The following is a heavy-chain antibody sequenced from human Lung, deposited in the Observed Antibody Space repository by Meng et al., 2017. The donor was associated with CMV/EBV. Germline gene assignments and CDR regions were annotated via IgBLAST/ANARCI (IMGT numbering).Heavy chain of an antibody. CDR1: GGSISSGGFY. CDR3: ARTNYGDYNWFDP. D-gene: IGHD4-17*01. CDR2: IYYSGST. J-gene: IGHJ5*02. Sequence: QESGPGLVKPPQSLSLTCTVAGGSISSGGFYWSWIRQHPGKGLEWIGYIYYSGSTYYNPSLRSRVAISIDTSKNQFSLKLTSVTAADTAVYFCARTNYGDYNWFDPWGQGTLVTVSS. V-gene: IGHV4-31*03.